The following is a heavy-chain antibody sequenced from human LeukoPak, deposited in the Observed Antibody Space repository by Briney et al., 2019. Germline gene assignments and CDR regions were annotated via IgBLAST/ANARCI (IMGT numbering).Heavy chain of an antibody. CDR1: GYTFTSYG. CDR3: ARDSNRSKWILLRGGFKGLDY. CDR2: ISAYNGNT. Sequence: GASVKVSCKASGYTFTSYGISWVRQAPGQGLEWMGWISAYNGNTNYAQKLQGRVTMTTDTSTSTAYMELRSLRSDDTAVYYCARDSNRSKWILLRGGFKGLDYWGQGTLVTVSS. J-gene: IGHJ4*02. D-gene: IGHD3-22*01. V-gene: IGHV1-18*01.